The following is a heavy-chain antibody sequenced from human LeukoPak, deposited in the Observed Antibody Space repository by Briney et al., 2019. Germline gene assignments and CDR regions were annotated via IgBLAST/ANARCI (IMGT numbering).Heavy chain of an antibody. Sequence: GGSLRLSCAASGFTFNSYWMHWVRQAPGKGLVWVPRINIDGSSTNYADSVKGRFTISRDNAKNTLYLQMNSLRAEDTAVYYCARGGTYYYGSGSYAFDIWGQGTMVTVSS. J-gene: IGHJ3*02. V-gene: IGHV3-74*01. CDR2: INIDGSST. CDR1: GFTFNSYW. CDR3: ARGGTYYYGSGSYAFDI. D-gene: IGHD3-10*01.